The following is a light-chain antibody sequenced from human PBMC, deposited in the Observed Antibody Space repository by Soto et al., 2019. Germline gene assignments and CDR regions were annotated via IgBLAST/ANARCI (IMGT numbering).Light chain of an antibody. CDR1: QSISSY. CDR2: DAS. J-gene: IGKJ1*01. Sequence: EIVLTQSPATLSMPPGERATLSCRASQSISSYLAWYQQKPGQAPRLLIYDASNRATGIPARFSGSGSGTDFTLTISSLEPEDFAVYFCQHRSNWPWTFGQGTKVEIK. CDR3: QHRSNWPWT. V-gene: IGKV3-11*01.